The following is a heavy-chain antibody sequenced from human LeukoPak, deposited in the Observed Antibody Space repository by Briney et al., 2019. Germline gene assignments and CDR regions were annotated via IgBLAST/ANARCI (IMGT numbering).Heavy chain of an antibody. Sequence: ASVKVSCKASGYTFTSYGISWVRQAPGQGLEWMGWISAYNGNTNYAQKLQGRVTMTTDTSTSTAYMELRSLRSDDTAVYYCARVGLYYDILTGHLGEYFQHWGQGTLVTVSS. J-gene: IGHJ1*01. CDR2: ISAYNGNT. V-gene: IGHV1-18*01. CDR3: ARVGLYYDILTGHLGEYFQH. CDR1: GYTFTSYG. D-gene: IGHD3-9*01.